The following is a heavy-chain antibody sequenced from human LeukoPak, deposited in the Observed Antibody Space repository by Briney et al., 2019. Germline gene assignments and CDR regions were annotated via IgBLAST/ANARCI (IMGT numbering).Heavy chain of an antibody. D-gene: IGHD1-26*01. CDR2: IYYSGST. Sequence: SETLSLTCTVSGGSISSSSYYWGWIRRPPGKGLEWIGSIYYSGSTYYNPSLKSRVTISVDTSKNQFSLKLSSVTAADTAVYYCARTLLSGSYSFDPWGQGTLVTVSS. V-gene: IGHV4-39*01. CDR3: ARTLLSGSYSFDP. J-gene: IGHJ5*02. CDR1: GGSISSSSYY.